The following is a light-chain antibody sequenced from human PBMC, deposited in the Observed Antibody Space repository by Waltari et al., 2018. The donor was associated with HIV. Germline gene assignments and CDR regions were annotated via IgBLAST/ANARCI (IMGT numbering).Light chain of an antibody. CDR2: DVT. V-gene: IGLV2-14*03. CDR1: SDDLGGY. Sequence: QSALPQPASVSGPPGQSITISCTGASDDLGGYVSWYQQYPGKAPKLLIFDVTKRPSGVSDRFSGSKSANTASLTISGLQAEDEADYFCSSYMSTNRLFGGGTRLTVL. J-gene: IGLJ2*01. CDR3: SSYMSTNRL.